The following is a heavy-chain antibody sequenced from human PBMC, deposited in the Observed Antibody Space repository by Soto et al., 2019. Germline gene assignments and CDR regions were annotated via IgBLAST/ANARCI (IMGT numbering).Heavy chain of an antibody. CDR3: ARDPCSSTSCYDFAV. Sequence: GSLRLSCAASGFTFSSYAMSWVRQAPVKGLEWVSAISGSGGSTYYADSVKGRFTISRDNSKNTLYLQMNSLRAEDTAVYYCARDPCSSTSCYDFAVGAQGTLVTVSS. CDR1: GFTFSSYA. J-gene: IGHJ4*02. V-gene: IGHV3-23*01. CDR2: ISGSGGST. D-gene: IGHD2-2*01.